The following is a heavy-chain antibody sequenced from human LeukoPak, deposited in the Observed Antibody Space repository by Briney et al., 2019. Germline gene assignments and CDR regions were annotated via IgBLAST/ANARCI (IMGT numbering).Heavy chain of an antibody. Sequence: GGSLGLSCAASGLTFSGAAMHWVRQASGKGLEWIGHIRSKSNSYATAYAASVKGRFTISRDDSKNTAYLQMTSLKTEDTAVYYCIHYGSGSYSTDYWGQGSLVTVSS. D-gene: IGHD3-10*01. CDR1: GLTFSGAA. CDR3: IHYGSGSYSTDY. J-gene: IGHJ4*02. V-gene: IGHV3-73*01. CDR2: IRSKSNSYAT.